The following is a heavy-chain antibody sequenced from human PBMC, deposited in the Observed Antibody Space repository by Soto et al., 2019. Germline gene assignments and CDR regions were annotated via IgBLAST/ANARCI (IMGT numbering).Heavy chain of an antibody. Sequence: PSQTLSLTCAISGDSVSSNSAAGNCSIHSRSRGLEWLGRTYYRSKWYNDYAVSVKSRITINPDTSKNQFSLQLNSVTPEDTAVYYCATYSSGWYPDAFDIWGQGTMVTVSS. D-gene: IGHD6-19*01. CDR3: ATYSSGWYPDAFDI. V-gene: IGHV6-1*01. CDR2: TYYRSKWYN. CDR1: GDSVSSNSAA. J-gene: IGHJ3*02.